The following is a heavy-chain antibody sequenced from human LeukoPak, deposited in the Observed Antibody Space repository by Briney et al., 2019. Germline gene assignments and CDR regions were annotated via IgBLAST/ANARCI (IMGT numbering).Heavy chain of an antibody. J-gene: IGHJ4*02. CDR2: IIPIFGTA. CDR1: GYTFTSYG. CDR3: ARERADSSGWFVLFDY. Sequence: SVKVSCKASGYTFTSYGISWVRQAPGQGLEWMGRIIPIFGTANYAQKFQGRVTITTDESTSTAYMELSSLRSEDTAVYYCARERADSSGWFVLFDYWGQGTLVTVSS. V-gene: IGHV1-69*05. D-gene: IGHD6-19*01.